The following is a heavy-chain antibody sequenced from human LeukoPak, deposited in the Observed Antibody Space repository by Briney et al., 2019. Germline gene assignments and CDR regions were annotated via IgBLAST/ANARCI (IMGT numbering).Heavy chain of an antibody. V-gene: IGHV1-69*13. Sequence: ASVKVSCKASGGTFSSYAISWVRQAPGQGLEWMGGIIPIFGTANYAQKFQGRVTITADESTSTAYMELSSLRSEDTAVYYCAREDTAMVTSGNWFDPWGQGTLVTVSS. CDR1: GGTFSSYA. CDR2: IIPIFGTA. J-gene: IGHJ5*02. D-gene: IGHD5-18*01. CDR3: AREDTAMVTSGNWFDP.